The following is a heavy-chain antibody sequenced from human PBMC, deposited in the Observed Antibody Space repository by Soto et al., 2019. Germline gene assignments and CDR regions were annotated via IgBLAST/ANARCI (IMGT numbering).Heavy chain of an antibody. V-gene: IGHV1-3*05. Sequence: QVQPVQSGAEEKKPGASVKVSCKASGDTFTTYAMHWVRQAPGQRLEWMGWINAGNGNTKYSQKFQGRVTITRDTSASTAYMELSSLRSEDTAVYYCARLGLSGSYYFEREDYWGQGTLVTVSS. CDR1: GDTFTTYA. J-gene: IGHJ4*02. CDR2: INAGNGNT. D-gene: IGHD1-26*01. CDR3: ARLGLSGSYYFEREDY.